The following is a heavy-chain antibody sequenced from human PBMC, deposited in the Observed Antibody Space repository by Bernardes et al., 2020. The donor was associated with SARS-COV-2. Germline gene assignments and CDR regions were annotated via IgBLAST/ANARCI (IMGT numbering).Heavy chain of an antibody. V-gene: IGHV3-30*18. J-gene: IGHJ6*02. D-gene: IGHD1-20*01. CDR2: ISYDGSNK. CDR1: GFTFSSYG. Sequence: GGSLRLSCAASGFTFSSYGMHWVRQAPGKGLEWMAVISYDGSNKYYADSVKGRFTISRDNSKNTLYLQMNSLRAEDTAVYYCAKDLLQLITDYYYYYGMDVWGQGTTVTVSS. CDR3: AKDLLQLITDYYYYYGMDV.